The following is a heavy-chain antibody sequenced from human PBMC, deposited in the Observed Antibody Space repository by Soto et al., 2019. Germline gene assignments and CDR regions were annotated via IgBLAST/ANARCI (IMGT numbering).Heavy chain of an antibody. D-gene: IGHD4-17*01. CDR3: ARLPYGPYFDY. CDR1: GFSVRGNY. Sequence: SGGSLRLSCAASGFSVRGNYMSWVRQAPGKGLEWVSIFYAGGSTYYADSVKGRFTISRDDSENTGHLHMNSLRAEDTAVYYCARLPYGPYFDYWGQGRLVTVSS. CDR2: FYAGGST. J-gene: IGHJ4*02. V-gene: IGHV3-53*01.